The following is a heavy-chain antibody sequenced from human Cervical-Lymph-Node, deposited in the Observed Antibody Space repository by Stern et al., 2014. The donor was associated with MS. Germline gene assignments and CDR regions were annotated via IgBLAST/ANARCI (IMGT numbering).Heavy chain of an antibody. CDR3: ARVPSSWQNWFDP. D-gene: IGHD6-13*01. Sequence: QLQLQESGPGLVKPSQTLSLTCTVYGGSIPSGGYYWSWIRQHPGKGLEWIGYINYSGTTYYNPSLKSRLTISADTSKNQFFLKLSSVTAADTAVYYCARVPSSWQNWFDPWGQGTLVTVSS. CDR2: INYSGTT. J-gene: IGHJ5*02. V-gene: IGHV4-31*03. CDR1: GGSIPSGGYY.